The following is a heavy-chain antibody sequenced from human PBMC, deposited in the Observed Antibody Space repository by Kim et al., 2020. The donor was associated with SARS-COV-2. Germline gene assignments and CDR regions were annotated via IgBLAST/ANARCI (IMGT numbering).Heavy chain of an antibody. D-gene: IGHD3-10*01. CDR2: IYSGGST. Sequence: GGSLRLSCAASGFTVSSNYMSWVRQAPGKGLEWVSVIYSGGSTYYADSVKGRFTISRDNSKNTLYLQMSGLRAEDTAVYYCARDILYGSGSYNDYWGQGTLVTVSS. CDR1: GFTVSSNY. V-gene: IGHV3-53*01. CDR3: ARDILYGSGSYNDY. J-gene: IGHJ4*02.